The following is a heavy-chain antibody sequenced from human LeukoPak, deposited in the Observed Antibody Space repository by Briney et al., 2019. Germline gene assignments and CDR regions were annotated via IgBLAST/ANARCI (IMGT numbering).Heavy chain of an antibody. V-gene: IGHV3-21*01. CDR2: ISGSGAYI. D-gene: IGHD2-15*01. CDR3: ASRCSHCSCVYSDYGLDV. Sequence: GGSLRLSCAASGFTFTTYTMNWVRQAPGKGLEWVSSISGSGAYIYYADSVKGRFTISRDNVKNSLYLQMNSLSAEDTALYYCASRCSHCSCVYSDYGLDVWGQGTTVTVSS. CDR1: GFTFTTYT. J-gene: IGHJ6*02.